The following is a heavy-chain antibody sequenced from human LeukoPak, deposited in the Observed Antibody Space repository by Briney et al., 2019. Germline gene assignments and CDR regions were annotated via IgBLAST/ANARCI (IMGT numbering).Heavy chain of an antibody. Sequence: SVKVSCKASGGSFSSYAISWVRQAPGQGLEWMGGIIPIFGTANYAQKFQGRVTITADESTSTAYMELSSLRSEDTAVYYCARVIQLPNEYFQHWGQGTLVTVSS. V-gene: IGHV1-69*01. CDR1: GGSFSSYA. CDR2: IIPIFGTA. CDR3: ARVIQLPNEYFQH. J-gene: IGHJ1*01. D-gene: IGHD2-2*01.